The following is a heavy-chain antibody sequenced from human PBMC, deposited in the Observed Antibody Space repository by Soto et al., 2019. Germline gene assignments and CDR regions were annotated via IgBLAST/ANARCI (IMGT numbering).Heavy chain of an antibody. V-gene: IGHV1-69*08. Sequence: QVQLVQSGAEVKKPGSSVKVSCKASGGTFSSYTISWVRQAPGQGLEWMGRIIPILGIANYAQKFQGRVTITADKSTSTDYMELSSLRSEDTAVYYCARDHYGDYIRVGYYFDYWGQGTLVTVSS. D-gene: IGHD4-17*01. CDR2: IIPILGIA. CDR1: GGTFSSYT. J-gene: IGHJ4*02. CDR3: ARDHYGDYIRVGYYFDY.